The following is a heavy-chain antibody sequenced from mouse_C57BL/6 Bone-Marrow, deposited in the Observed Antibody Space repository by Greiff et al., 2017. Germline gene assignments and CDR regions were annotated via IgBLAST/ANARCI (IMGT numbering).Heavy chain of an antibody. CDR3: ARLNYYGSSYFDY. V-gene: IGHV5-6*01. J-gene: IGHJ2*01. CDR1: GFTFSSYG. D-gene: IGHD1-1*01. CDR2: ISSGGSYT. Sequence: EVKVVESGGDLVKPGGSLKLSCAASGFTFSSYGMSWVRQTPDKRLEWVATISSGGSYTYYPDSVKGRFTISRDNAKNTQYLQMSSLKSEDTAMYYCARLNYYGSSYFDYWGQGTTLTVSS.